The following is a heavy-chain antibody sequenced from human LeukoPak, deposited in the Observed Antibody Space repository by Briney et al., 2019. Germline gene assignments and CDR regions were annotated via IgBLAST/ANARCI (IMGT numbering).Heavy chain of an antibody. CDR3: ARAAGSGWYFFDY. V-gene: IGHV3-11*04. CDR2: LSSSGSTI. Sequence: GGSLRLSCAASGITFSDYYMSWIRQAPGKGLQWVSYLSSSGSTIYYADSVKGRFTISRDHAKNSLYLQMNSLRAEDTAVYYCARAAGSGWYFFDYWGQGTLVTVSS. J-gene: IGHJ4*02. D-gene: IGHD6-19*01. CDR1: GITFSDYY.